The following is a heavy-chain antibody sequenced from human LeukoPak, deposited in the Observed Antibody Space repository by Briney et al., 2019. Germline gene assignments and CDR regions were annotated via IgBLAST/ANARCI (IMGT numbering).Heavy chain of an antibody. CDR2: MNPISGNT. Sequence: ASVKVSCKASGGTFSSYDISWVRQATGQGLEWMGWMNPISGNTGYTQKFQGRVTMTRNTSISTAYMELSSLRSEDTAVYYCARAVHGSGSYYPSFYWGQGTLVTVSS. V-gene: IGHV1-8*02. CDR3: ARAVHGSGSYYPSFY. D-gene: IGHD3-10*01. CDR1: GGTFSSYD. J-gene: IGHJ4*02.